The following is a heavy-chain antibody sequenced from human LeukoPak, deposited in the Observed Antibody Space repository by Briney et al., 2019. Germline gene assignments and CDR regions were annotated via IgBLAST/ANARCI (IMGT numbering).Heavy chain of an antibody. CDR3: ARMSMVRGVRVRSWFDP. D-gene: IGHD3-10*01. CDR2: IYYSGST. V-gene: IGHV4-59*01. J-gene: IGHJ5*02. Sequence: SETLSLTCTVAGGSISSYYWSWIRQPPGKGLEWIGYIYYSGSTNYNPSLKSRVTISVDTSKNQFSLKLSSVTAADTAVYYCARMSMVRGVRVRSWFDPWGQGTLVTVSS. CDR1: GGSISSYY.